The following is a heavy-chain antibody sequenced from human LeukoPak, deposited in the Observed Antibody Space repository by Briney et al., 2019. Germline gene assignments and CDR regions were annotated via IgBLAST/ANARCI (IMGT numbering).Heavy chain of an antibody. Sequence: SETLSLTCTVSGGSISNYYWSWIRQPAGKGLEWIGRIYSDGRTNYDLSLSSRLAMSLDTSKNQFSLKLSSVTAADTAVYYCARDLSSRGVISLDYWGQGTLVTVSS. CDR1: GGSISNYY. J-gene: IGHJ4*02. V-gene: IGHV4-4*07. D-gene: IGHD3-10*01. CDR2: IYSDGRT. CDR3: ARDLSSRGVISLDY.